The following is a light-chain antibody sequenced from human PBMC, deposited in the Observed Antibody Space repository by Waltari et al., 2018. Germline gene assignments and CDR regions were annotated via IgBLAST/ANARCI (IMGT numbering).Light chain of an antibody. J-gene: IGKJ5*01. V-gene: IGKV3-11*01. CDR3: QQRSNWPIT. CDR1: QSVSSY. CDR2: DAS. Sequence: EIVLTQSPATLSLSPGERATLSCRASQSVSSYLVWYQQKPGQAPRLLIYDASNSATGSPARFSGSGSGTDVTLTISSLEPEDFAVYYCQQRSNWPITFGQGTRLEI.